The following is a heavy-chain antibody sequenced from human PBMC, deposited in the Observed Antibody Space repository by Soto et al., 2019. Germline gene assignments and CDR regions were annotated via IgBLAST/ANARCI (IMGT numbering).Heavy chain of an antibody. V-gene: IGHV3-30*18. CDR1: GFTFSSYG. D-gene: IGHD6-13*01. Sequence: GGSLRLSCAASGFTFSSYGMHWVRQAPGKGLEWVAVISYDGSNKYYADSVKGRFTISRDNSKNTLYLQMNSLRAEDTAVYYCAKDLAGSSWYYLGPHYYYYYGMDVWGQGTTVTVSS. CDR3: AKDLAGSSWYYLGPHYYYYYGMDV. CDR2: ISYDGSNK. J-gene: IGHJ6*02.